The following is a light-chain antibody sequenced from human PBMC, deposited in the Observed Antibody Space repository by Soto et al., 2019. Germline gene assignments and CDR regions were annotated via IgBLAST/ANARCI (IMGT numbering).Light chain of an antibody. CDR1: QNVRGY. CDR2: GAS. Sequence: EIVMTQSPATLSVSPGGRATLSCRASQNVRGYLAWYQQKPGQAPSVLIYGASTRSTGIPARFSGSGSGTEFTLTISSLQSEDFAVYYCQQYYNWPRTFGQGTKVESK. CDR3: QQYYNWPRT. V-gene: IGKV3-15*01. J-gene: IGKJ1*01.